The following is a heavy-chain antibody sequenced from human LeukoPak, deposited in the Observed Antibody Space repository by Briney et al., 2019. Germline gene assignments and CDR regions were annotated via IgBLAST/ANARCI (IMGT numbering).Heavy chain of an antibody. CDR2: ISGIGGST. CDR1: GFTFSSYA. CDR3: AKHYCSITTCYSWFDP. D-gene: IGHD2-2*02. V-gene: IGHV3-23*01. J-gene: IGHJ5*02. Sequence: PGGSLRLSCVAPGFTFSSYAMSWVRQAPGKGLGWVSAISGIGGSTYYADSVKGRFTISRDNSKNTLDLQMNSLRAEDTAVYYCAKHYCSITTCYSWFDPWGQGTLVTVSS.